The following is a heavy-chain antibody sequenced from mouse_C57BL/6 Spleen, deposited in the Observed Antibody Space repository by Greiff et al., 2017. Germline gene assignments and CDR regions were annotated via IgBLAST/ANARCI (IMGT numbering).Heavy chain of an antibody. D-gene: IGHD3-3*01. V-gene: IGHV5-9-1*02. Sequence: EVKLQESGEGLVKPGGSLKLSCAASGFTFSSYAMSWVRQTPEKRLEWVAYISSGGDYIYYADTVKGRFTISRDNARNTLYLQMSSLKSEDTAMYYCTRDALGDYFDYWGQGTTLTVSS. CDR1: GFTFSSYA. CDR2: ISSGGDYI. J-gene: IGHJ2*01. CDR3: TRDALGDYFDY.